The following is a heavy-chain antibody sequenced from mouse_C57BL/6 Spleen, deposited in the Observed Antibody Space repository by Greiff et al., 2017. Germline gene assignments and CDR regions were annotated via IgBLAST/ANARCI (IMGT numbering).Heavy chain of an antibody. J-gene: IGHJ2*01. V-gene: IGHV1-52*01. CDR3: ARVKEDYFDY. CDR1: GYTFTSYW. CDR2: IDPSDSET. Sequence: QVQLQQPGAELVRPGSSVKLSCKASGYTFTSYWMHWVKQRPIQGLEWIGNIDPSDSETHYNQKFKDKATLTVDKSSSTAYMQLSSLTSEYSAVYYCARVKEDYFDYWGQGTTLTVSS.